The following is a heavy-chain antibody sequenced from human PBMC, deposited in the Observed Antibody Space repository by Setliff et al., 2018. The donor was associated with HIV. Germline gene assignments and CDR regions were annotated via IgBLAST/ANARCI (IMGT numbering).Heavy chain of an antibody. CDR1: GYSISSGYY. CDR2: IYHSEST. Sequence: PSETLSLTCAVSGYSISSGYYWGWIRQPPGKGLEWIGSIYHSESTYYNPSLKSRVTISVDTSKNQFSLKLSSVTAADTAVYYCASQYYYDSSGYYYWGQGTLVTVSS. J-gene: IGHJ4*02. V-gene: IGHV4-38-2*01. CDR3: ASQYYYDSSGYYY. D-gene: IGHD3-22*01.